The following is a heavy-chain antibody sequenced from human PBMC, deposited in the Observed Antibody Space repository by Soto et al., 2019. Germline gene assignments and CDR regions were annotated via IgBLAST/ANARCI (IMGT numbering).Heavy chain of an antibody. CDR1: GGSISSSSYY. D-gene: IGHD3-9*01. Sequence: SETLSLTCTVSGGSISSSSYYWGWIRQPPGKGLEWIGSIYYSGSTYYNPSLKSRVTISVDTSKNQFPLKLSSVTAADTAVYYCARLCPYYDILTGYFSPSYYFDYWGQGTLVTVSS. CDR2: IYYSGST. J-gene: IGHJ4*02. V-gene: IGHV4-39*01. CDR3: ARLCPYYDILTGYFSPSYYFDY.